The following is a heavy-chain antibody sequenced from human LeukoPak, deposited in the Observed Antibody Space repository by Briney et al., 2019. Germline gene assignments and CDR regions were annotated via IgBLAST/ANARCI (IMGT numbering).Heavy chain of an antibody. V-gene: IGHV4-30-4*01. J-gene: IGHJ4*02. Sequence: PSETLSLTCTVSGGSINNGGYYWSWIRQHPGKGLEWIGYIYYSGSSYYNPSLRSRVTISVDTSKNQFSLKLSSVTAADTAVYYCARHTGDDYGDYDEGLEDYWGQGTLVTVSS. CDR3: ARHTGDDYGDYDEGLEDY. D-gene: IGHD4-17*01. CDR2: IYYSGSS. CDR1: GGSINNGGYY.